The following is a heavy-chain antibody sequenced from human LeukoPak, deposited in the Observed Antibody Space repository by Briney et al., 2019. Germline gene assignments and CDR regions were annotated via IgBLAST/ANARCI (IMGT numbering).Heavy chain of an antibody. CDR1: GGSISSGSYY. V-gene: IGHV4-61*02. J-gene: IGHJ4*02. Sequence: SQTLSLTCTVSGGSISSGSYYWSWIRQPAGKGLEWIGRIYTSGSTNYNPSLKSRVTISVDTSKNQFSLKLSSVTAADTAVYYCARGRYSGYDSFDYWGQGTLVTVSS. CDR2: IYTSGST. D-gene: IGHD5-12*01. CDR3: ARGRYSGYDSFDY.